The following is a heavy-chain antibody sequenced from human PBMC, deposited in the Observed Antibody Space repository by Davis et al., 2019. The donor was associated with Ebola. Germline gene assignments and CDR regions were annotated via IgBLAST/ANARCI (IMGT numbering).Heavy chain of an antibody. J-gene: IGHJ4*02. Sequence: GESLKISCAASGFTFSNAWMSWVRQAPGKGLEWVGRIKSKTDGGTTDYAAPVKGRFTISRDDSKNTLYLQMNSLKTEDTAVYYCTAYGSGSYYGGVFDYWGQGTLVTVSS. CDR1: GFTFSNAW. CDR2: IKSKTDGGTT. D-gene: IGHD3-10*01. CDR3: TAYGSGSYYGGVFDY. V-gene: IGHV3-15*01.